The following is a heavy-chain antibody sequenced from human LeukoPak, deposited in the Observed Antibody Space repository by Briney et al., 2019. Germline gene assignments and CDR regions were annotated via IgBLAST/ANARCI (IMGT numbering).Heavy chain of an antibody. Sequence: GGSLRLSCAASGFTFSSYAMSWGRQAPGKGLEWVSAISGSGGSTYYADSVKGRFTISRDNAKNSLYLQMNSLRAEDTAVYYCASQQSFHYYYMDVWGKGTTVTVSS. CDR3: ASQQSFHYYYMDV. J-gene: IGHJ6*03. D-gene: IGHD2/OR15-2a*01. CDR2: ISGSGGST. CDR1: GFTFSSYA. V-gene: IGHV3-23*01.